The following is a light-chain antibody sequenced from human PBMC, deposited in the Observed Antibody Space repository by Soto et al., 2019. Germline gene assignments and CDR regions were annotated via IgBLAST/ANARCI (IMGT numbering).Light chain of an antibody. V-gene: IGLV7-46*01. CDR3: SLSCSGVVV. Sequence: QAVVTQEPSLTVSPGGTVTLTCGSSTGAVTSGHYPYWYQQKPGQAPRTLIYDTGNKHSWTPVRFSGSLFGGKAALTLSGAQPEDEADYHCSLSCSGVVVFGGGTKLTVL. J-gene: IGLJ2*01. CDR2: DTG. CDR1: TGAVTSGHY.